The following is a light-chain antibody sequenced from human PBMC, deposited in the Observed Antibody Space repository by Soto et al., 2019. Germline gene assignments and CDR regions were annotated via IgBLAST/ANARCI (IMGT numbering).Light chain of an antibody. CDR1: QSVSSY. CDR3: QQRSNWPYT. V-gene: IGKV3-11*01. Sequence: EIVLTQSPATLSLSPGERATLSCMASQSVSSYLAWYQQKPGQAPRLLIYDASNRATGIPARFSGSGSGTDFTLTISRLEPEDFAVYFCQQRSNWPYTFGQGTKLEIK. J-gene: IGKJ2*01. CDR2: DAS.